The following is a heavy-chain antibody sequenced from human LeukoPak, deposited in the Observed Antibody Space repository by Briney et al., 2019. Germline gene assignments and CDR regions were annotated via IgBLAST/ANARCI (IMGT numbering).Heavy chain of an antibody. CDR3: ARDPSSGWSGAFDI. V-gene: IGHV3-21*01. J-gene: IGHJ3*02. Sequence: GGSLRLSCAASGFTFSSYSMNWVRQAPGKGLEWVSSISSSSSYIYYADSVKGRFTISRDNAKNSLYLQMNSLRAEDTAVYYCARDPSSGWSGAFDIWGQGTMVTVSS. CDR2: ISSSSSYI. CDR1: GFTFSSYS. D-gene: IGHD6-19*01.